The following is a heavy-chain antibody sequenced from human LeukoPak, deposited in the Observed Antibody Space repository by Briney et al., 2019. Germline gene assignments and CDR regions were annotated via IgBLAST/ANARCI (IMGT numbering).Heavy chain of an antibody. V-gene: IGHV1-69*10. D-gene: IGHD2-8*01. Sequence: SVKVSCKASGGTFSSYSIDWVRQAPGQGLEWMGGIIPMSGIVDYAQKSQGRITITADKFTTTDTADKLTTTTYMELRSLRSDDTAVYYCTRVLGIVPYYFDYWGQGTLVTVSS. CDR2: IIPMSGIV. J-gene: IGHJ4*02. CDR1: GGTFSSYS. CDR3: TRVLGIVPYYFDY.